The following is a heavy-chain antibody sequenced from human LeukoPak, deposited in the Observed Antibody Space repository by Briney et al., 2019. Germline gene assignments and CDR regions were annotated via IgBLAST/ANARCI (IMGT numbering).Heavy chain of an antibody. CDR3: ARGLMLYYYGSGSYWFY. D-gene: IGHD3-10*01. CDR1: GFTFRSYW. J-gene: IGHJ4*02. V-gene: IGHV3-7*01. Sequence: AGGSLRLSCAASGFTFRSYWMSWVRQAPGKGLEWVANIKQDGSEKYYVDSVKGRFTISRDNAKNSLYLQMNSLRAEDTAVYYCARGLMLYYYGSGSYWFYWGQGTLVTVSS. CDR2: IKQDGSEK.